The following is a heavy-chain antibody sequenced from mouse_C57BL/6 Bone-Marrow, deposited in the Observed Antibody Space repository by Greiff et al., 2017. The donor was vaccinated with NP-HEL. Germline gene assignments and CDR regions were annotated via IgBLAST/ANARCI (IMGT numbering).Heavy chain of an antibody. CDR2: IYPGSGST. CDR3: ARIYDGYYYAMDY. D-gene: IGHD2-3*01. V-gene: IGHV1-55*01. J-gene: IGHJ4*01. CDR1: GYTFTSYW. Sequence: QVQLQQPGAELVKPGASVKMSCKASGYTFTSYWITWVKQRPGQGLAWIGDIYPGSGSTNYNEQFKSKATLTVDTSSSTAYMQLSSLTSEDSAVYYCARIYDGYYYAMDYWGQGTSVTVSS.